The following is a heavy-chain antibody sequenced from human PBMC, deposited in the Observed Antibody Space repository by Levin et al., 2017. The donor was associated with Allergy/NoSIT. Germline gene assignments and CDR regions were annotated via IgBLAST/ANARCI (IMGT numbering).Heavy chain of an antibody. J-gene: IGHJ6*02. V-gene: IGHV3-23*01. Sequence: PAGGSLRLSCAASGSTFSSYAMSWVRQTPGRGLEWVSGIGASGGGAYYADSVKGRFTISRDNSKSTLFLQMNSLRAEDTAIYYCARSHPLTGTTHFSYQDGMDVWGLGTTVTVSS. CDR3: ARSHPLTGTTHFSYQDGMDV. D-gene: IGHD1/OR15-1a*01. CDR1: GSTFSSYA. CDR2: IGASGGGA.